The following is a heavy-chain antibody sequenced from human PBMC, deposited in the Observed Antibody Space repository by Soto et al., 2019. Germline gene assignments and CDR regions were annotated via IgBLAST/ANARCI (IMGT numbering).Heavy chain of an antibody. CDR3: ASGESMLPSILTSPLDF. CDR1: GDTIYSDNYY. Sequence: QVQLRESGPGLVKPSQTLSLTCTVSGDTIYSDNYYWTWIRQPPGRGLKLIAYIYYSGKTYYNPSLTSRTIISVDTSKNQFSLRLSSVTAADTAVYFCASGESMLPSILTSPLDFWGQGILVTGSS. J-gene: IGHJ4*02. D-gene: IGHD2-15*01. CDR2: IYYSGKT. V-gene: IGHV4-30-4*01.